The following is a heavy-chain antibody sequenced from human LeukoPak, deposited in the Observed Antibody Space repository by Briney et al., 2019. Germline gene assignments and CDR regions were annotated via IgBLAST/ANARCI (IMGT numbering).Heavy chain of an antibody. CDR1: GYTFTSYC. V-gene: IGHV1-18*01. D-gene: IGHD6-19*01. CDR2: ISAYNVNT. CDR3: ARRAVAGIDY. Sequence: SSVNVSCKASGYTFTSYCISLVRQAPGQGLEWMGWISAYNVNTNYAQKLQGRVTMTTDTSTSKAYMGMRSLRTDDTAVYYCARRAVAGIDYWGQGTLVTVYS. J-gene: IGHJ4*02.